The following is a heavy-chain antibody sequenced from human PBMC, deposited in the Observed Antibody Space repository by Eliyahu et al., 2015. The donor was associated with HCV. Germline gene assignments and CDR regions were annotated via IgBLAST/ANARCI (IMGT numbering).Heavy chain of an antibody. J-gene: IGHJ5*02. CDR2: IKSKADGGTT. D-gene: IGHD3-10*01. V-gene: IGHV3-15*01. Sequence: AASGFTFSNTWMSWVRQAPGKGLEWVGQIKSKADGGTTDYAAPVKGRFTISRDDSKTTLYLQMNSLKTEDTAVYYCTSGGDYHGSGAWGQGTLVTVSS. CDR3: TSGGDYHGSGA. CDR1: GFTFSNTW.